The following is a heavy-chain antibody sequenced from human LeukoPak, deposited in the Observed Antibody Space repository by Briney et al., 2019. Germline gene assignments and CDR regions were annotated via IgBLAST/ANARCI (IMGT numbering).Heavy chain of an antibody. CDR3: ARGATWVRFDY. V-gene: IGHV3-33*01. Sequence: GGSLRLSCAASGFTFSSYGMHWVRQAPGKGLEWVAVIWYDGSNKYYADSVKGRFTIFRDNSKNTLYLQMNSLRAEDTAVYYCARGATWVRFDYWGQGTLVTVSS. J-gene: IGHJ4*02. CDR2: IWYDGSNK. D-gene: IGHD1-26*01. CDR1: GFTFSSYG.